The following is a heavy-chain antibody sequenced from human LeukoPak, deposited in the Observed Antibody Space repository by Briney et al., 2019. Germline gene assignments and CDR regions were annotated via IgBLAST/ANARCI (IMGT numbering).Heavy chain of an antibody. CDR2: IKQDGSEK. CDR3: ARADQDFDSLAGYYLIDY. Sequence: GGSLRLSCAASGFTFSSYAMSWVRQAPGKGLEWVANIKQDGSEKYYVDSVKGRFTISRDNAKKSVYWQMNSLTAEDTAVYYCARADQDFDSLAGYYLIDYWGQGTLVTVSS. J-gene: IGHJ4*02. V-gene: IGHV3-7*01. CDR1: GFTFSSYA. D-gene: IGHD3-9*01.